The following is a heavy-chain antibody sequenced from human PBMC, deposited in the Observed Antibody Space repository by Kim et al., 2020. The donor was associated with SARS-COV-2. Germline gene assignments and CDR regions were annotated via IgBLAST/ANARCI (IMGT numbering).Heavy chain of an antibody. CDR1: GYSFTSYG. J-gene: IGHJ3*02. V-gene: IGHV1-18*01. CDR2: ISVYNYNT. D-gene: IGHD2-15*01. Sequence: ASVKVSCKASGYSFTSYGITWVRRAPGQGLEWMGWISVYNYNTKNAQKFQDRVTMSTDISADTAFMELRSLRTDDTAVYSCARVGDIRGHAFDIWGQGTLVTVSS. CDR3: ARVGDIRGHAFDI.